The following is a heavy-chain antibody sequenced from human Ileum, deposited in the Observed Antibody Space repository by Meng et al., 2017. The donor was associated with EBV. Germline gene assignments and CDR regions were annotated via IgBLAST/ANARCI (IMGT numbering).Heavy chain of an antibody. CDR1: GGSIGSSNW. D-gene: IGHD6-19*01. CDR3: ARVGQWLPIDY. J-gene: IGHJ4*02. Sequence: VQLQGSGPGLVRPSGTLSLTSGVPGGSIGSSNWWSWVRQPPGKGLEWIGKIYNSGSTNYNPFLKSRVTISVDKSKNQFSLNLSSVTAADTAVYYCARVGQWLPIDYWGQGTLVTVSS. CDR2: IYNSGST. V-gene: IGHV4-4*02.